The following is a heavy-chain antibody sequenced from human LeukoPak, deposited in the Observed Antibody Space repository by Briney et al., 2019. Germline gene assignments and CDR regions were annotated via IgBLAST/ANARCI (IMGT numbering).Heavy chain of an antibody. Sequence: GSLRLSCAASGFTFSSYAMSWVRQAPRKGLEWVSAISGSGGSTYYADSVKGRFTISRDNSKNTLYLQMNSLRAEDTAVYYCAKDRRGEAYYYGSGLDYWGQGTLVTVSS. CDR1: GFTFSSYA. CDR3: AKDRRGEAYYYGSGLDY. D-gene: IGHD3-10*01. CDR2: ISGSGGST. J-gene: IGHJ4*02. V-gene: IGHV3-23*01.